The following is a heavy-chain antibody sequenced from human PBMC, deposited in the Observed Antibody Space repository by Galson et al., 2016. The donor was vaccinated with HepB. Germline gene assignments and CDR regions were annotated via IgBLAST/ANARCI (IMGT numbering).Heavy chain of an antibody. V-gene: IGHV1-69*13. CDR3: ARYSGRYPYYYYFGMDV. D-gene: IGHD1-26*01. CDR1: GGTFSSYT. CDR2: IIPIFGTA. Sequence: SVKVSCKASGGTFSSYTISWVRQAPGQGLEWMGRIIPIFGTANYAQKFQGRVTITADESTTTAYMELSSLRSEDTAMYYCARYSGRYPYYYYFGMDVWGQGTTVTV. J-gene: IGHJ6*02.